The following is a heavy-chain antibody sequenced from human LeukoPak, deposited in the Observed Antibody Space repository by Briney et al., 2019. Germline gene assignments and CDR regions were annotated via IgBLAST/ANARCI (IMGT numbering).Heavy chain of an antibody. CDR1: GFTFSNSA. V-gene: IGHV3-30-3*02. J-gene: IGHJ6*02. D-gene: IGHD6-13*01. CDR3: ANDAAQQQLSNLFYGMDV. Sequence: GKSLRLSCAASGFTFSNSAMHWVRKAPGKGQEWVAFISYDGNNKYYADSVKGRFTISRDNSKNTLYLQMNSLRAEETAVYFCANDAAQQQLSNLFYGMDVWGQGTTVTVSS. CDR2: ISYDGNNK.